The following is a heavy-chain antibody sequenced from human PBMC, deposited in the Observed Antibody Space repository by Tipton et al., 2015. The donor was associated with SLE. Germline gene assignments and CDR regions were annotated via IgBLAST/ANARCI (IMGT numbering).Heavy chain of an antibody. CDR2: INSDGSST. CDR1: GFTFSSYW. J-gene: IGHJ4*02. D-gene: IGHD3-10*01. V-gene: IGHV3-74*01. CDR3: ARPEGVQGFAFDY. Sequence: LSLTCAASGFTFSSYWMHWVRQAPGKGLVWVSRINSDGSSTSYADSVRGRFTISRDNAKNTLYLQMNSLRAEDTAVYYCARPEGVQGFAFDYWGQGTLVTVSS.